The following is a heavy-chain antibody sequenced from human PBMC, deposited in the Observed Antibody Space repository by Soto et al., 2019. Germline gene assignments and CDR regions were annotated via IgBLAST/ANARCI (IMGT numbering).Heavy chain of an antibody. Sequence: GSGPTLVNPTQTLTRTCTFSGFSLSTSGVGVGWIRQPPGKALEWLALIYWNDDKRYSPSLKSRLTITKDTSKNQVVLTMTNMDPVDTATYYCAHSLTQLGWGYDFWSGYYPLFDYWGQGTLVTVSS. V-gene: IGHV2-5*01. CDR3: AHSLTQLGWGYDFWSGYYPLFDY. J-gene: IGHJ4*02. CDR1: GFSLSTSGVG. CDR2: IYWNDDK. D-gene: IGHD3-3*01.